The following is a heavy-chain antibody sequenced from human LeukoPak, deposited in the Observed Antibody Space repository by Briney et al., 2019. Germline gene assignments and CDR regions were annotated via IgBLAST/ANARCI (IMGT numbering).Heavy chain of an antibody. CDR3: ARGGVIRGSNNGMDV. D-gene: IGHD2-8*02. J-gene: IGHJ6*04. Sequence: GESLRISCKGSGYSFISYWINWVRQMPGKGLEWMGRIDPSDSYTNYRPSFQGHVTMSADRSTSTAYLQWSSLKASDTAMYYCARGGVIRGSNNGMDVWGKGTTVTVSP. CDR1: GYSFISYW. CDR2: IDPSDSYT. V-gene: IGHV5-10-1*01.